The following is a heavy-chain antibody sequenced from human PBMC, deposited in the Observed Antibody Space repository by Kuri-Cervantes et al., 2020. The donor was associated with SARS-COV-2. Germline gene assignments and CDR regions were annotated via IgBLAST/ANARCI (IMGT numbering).Heavy chain of an antibody. V-gene: IGHV6-1*01. CDR3: ARGSVLETHFDAFDS. D-gene: IGHD6-25*01. Sequence: SETLSLTCTVSGDSVTSNRAAWNWIRQSTSRGLEWMGRTYYRTYYRSQWYNDYAGSVIGRITINADTSTYQFSLQLKSVTPDDTADYFCARGSVLETHFDAFDSWGQGTLVTVSS. J-gene: IGHJ3*02. CDR2: TYYRTYYRSQWYN. CDR1: GDSVTSNRAA.